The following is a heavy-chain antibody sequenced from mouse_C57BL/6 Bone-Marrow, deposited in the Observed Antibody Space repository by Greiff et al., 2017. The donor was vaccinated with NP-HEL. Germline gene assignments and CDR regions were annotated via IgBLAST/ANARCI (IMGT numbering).Heavy chain of an antibody. D-gene: IGHD2-3*01. J-gene: IGHJ2*01. Sequence: EVKVEESGGGLVQPGGSMKLSCAASGFTFSDAWMDWVRQSPEKGLEWVAELRNKANNHYTYYALSVKGRFTISRENSTSSVYLQTNSLRAEDTGIYYCTSLYDGYSHFDYWGQGTTLTVSS. CDR1: GFTFSDAW. V-gene: IGHV6-6*01. CDR2: LRNKANNHYT. CDR3: TSLYDGYSHFDY.